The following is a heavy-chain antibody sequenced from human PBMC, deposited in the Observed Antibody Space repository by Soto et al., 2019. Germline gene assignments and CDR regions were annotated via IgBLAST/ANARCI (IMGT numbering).Heavy chain of an antibody. CDR3: ARGYDILTGLSWEANYGMDV. CDR1: GYTFTGYY. D-gene: IGHD3-9*01. Sequence: ASVKVSCKASGYTFTGYYMHWVRQAPGQGLEWMGWINPNSGGTNYAQKFQGWVTMTRDTSISTAYMELSRLRSDDTAVYYCARGYDILTGLSWEANYGMDVWGHGTTVTVSS. J-gene: IGHJ6*02. CDR2: INPNSGGT. V-gene: IGHV1-2*04.